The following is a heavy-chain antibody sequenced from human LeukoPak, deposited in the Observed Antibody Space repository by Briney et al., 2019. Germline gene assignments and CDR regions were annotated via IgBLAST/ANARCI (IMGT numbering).Heavy chain of an antibody. CDR2: IYNTGST. V-gene: IGHV4-61*02. D-gene: IGHD2-2*01. CDR3: AISTNWLPDAFDI. Sequence: SETLSFTCTVSGGSISSDSYYWTWIRQPAGKGLEWIGRIYNTGSTNHNPSLKSRVTISVDTSKNQFSLKLSSVTAADTAVYYCAISTNWLPDAFDIWGLGTMVTVSS. J-gene: IGHJ3*02. CDR1: GGSISSDSYY.